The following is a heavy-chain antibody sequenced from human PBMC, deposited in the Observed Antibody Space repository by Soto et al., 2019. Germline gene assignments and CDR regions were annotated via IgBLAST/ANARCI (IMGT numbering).Heavy chain of an antibody. Sequence: EVQLLESGGGLVQPGGSLRLSCAASGFTFGSYAMSWVRQAPGKGLEWVSPISGTGDSSEYANSVKGRFTISRDYSKTTVFLEMNSLRAEDTAVYFCAKDNGNYGSGSFSHWGQGTLVTVSS. D-gene: IGHD3-10*01. CDR2: ISGTGDSS. V-gene: IGHV3-23*01. CDR1: GFTFGSYA. CDR3: AKDNGNYGSGSFSH. J-gene: IGHJ4*02.